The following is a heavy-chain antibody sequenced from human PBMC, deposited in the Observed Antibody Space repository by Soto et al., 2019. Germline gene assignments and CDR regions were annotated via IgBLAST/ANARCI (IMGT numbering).Heavy chain of an antibody. CDR1: GYTLSVLS. CDR3: ASSYVWGSYRTEYFQY. V-gene: IGHV1-24*01. CDR2: FDPEDGET. Sequence: QVQLVQSGAEVKKRGASVKVSCKVSGYTLSVLSIHWVRQAPGKGLEWMGGFDPEDGETIYAQNFQDRVTMTEDTSTDTAYMELSSLRSEDTAVYYCASSYVWGSYRTEYFQYWGQGTLVTVSS. D-gene: IGHD3-16*02. J-gene: IGHJ1*01.